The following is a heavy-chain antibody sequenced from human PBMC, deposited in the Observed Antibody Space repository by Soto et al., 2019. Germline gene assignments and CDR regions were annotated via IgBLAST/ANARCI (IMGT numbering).Heavy chain of an antibody. CDR1: GFTFSSYG. Sequence: QVQLVESGGGVVQPGRSLRLSCAASGFTFSSYGMHWVRQAPGKGLEWVAVMKGRFTISRDNSKNTLYLQMNSLRAEDTAVYYCARDYLVVPHRVIDYWGQGTLVTVSS. V-gene: IGHV3-33*01. J-gene: IGHJ4*02. D-gene: IGHD2-2*01. CDR3: ARDYLVVPHRVIDY.